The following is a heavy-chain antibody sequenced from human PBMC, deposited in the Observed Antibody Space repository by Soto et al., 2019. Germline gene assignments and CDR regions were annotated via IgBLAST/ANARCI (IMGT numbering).Heavy chain of an antibody. Sequence: SQARCLRRTVSGGIASGGANFLCCVRQPPVKGLEWIGYFYYSGSTKYNPSLKSRVTILEDTSKNQFSLKLNSVTAADTAVYYCAREGRMGTFDYWGQGALVTVS. V-gene: IGHV4-61*08. CDR1: GGIASGGANF. CDR3: AREGRMGTFDY. J-gene: IGHJ4*02. D-gene: IGHD1-1*01. CDR2: FYYSGST.